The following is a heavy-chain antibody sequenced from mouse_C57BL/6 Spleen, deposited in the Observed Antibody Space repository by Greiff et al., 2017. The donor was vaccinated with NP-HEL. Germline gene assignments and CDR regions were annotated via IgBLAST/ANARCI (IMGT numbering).Heavy chain of an antibody. CDR3: ARVDYDVRGY. J-gene: IGHJ2*01. D-gene: IGHD2-4*01. CDR2: IDPSDSYT. Sequence: VQAVESGAELVRPGTSVKLSCKASGYTFTSYWMHWVKQRPGQGLEWIGVIDPSDSYTNYNQKFKGKATLTVDTSSSTAYMQLSSLTSEDSAVYYCARVDYDVRGYWGQGTTLTVSS. V-gene: IGHV1-59*01. CDR1: GYTFTSYW.